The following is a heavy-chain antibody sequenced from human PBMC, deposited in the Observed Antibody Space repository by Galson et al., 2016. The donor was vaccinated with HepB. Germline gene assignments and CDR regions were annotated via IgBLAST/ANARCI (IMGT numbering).Heavy chain of an antibody. J-gene: IGHJ4*02. CDR3: ARVGSGWYY. CDR1: GGTFSSYG. D-gene: IGHD6-19*01. Sequence: SVKVSCQASGGTFSSYGISWVRQAPGQGLEWLGGIIPIFRSVTYAQKFQGRVTITADESTSTVYMEMSSLRSEDTAVYYCARVGSGWYYWGQGTLVTVSS. V-gene: IGHV1-69*13. CDR2: IIPIFRSV.